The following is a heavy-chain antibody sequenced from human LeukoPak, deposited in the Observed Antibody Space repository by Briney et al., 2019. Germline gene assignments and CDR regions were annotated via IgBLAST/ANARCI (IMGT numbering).Heavy chain of an antibody. CDR3: ASRSGYRQADGDFDY. J-gene: IGHJ4*02. CDR2: ISYVGSDK. CDR1: GFIFSRYG. V-gene: IGHV3-30*03. Sequence: GRSLRLSCAASGFIFSRYGMHWVRQAPGKGLEWVAFISYVGSDKYYADSGKGRFTISRDNSMNLLFLQMNSLGAEDTAVYYCASRSGYRQADGDFDYWGQGTLVTVSS. D-gene: IGHD3-22*01.